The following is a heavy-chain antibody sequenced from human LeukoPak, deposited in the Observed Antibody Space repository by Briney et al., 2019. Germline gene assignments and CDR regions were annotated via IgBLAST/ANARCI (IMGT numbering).Heavy chain of an antibody. Sequence: PSETLSLTCTVSGGSISSSSYYWGWIRQPPGKGLEWIGSIYYSGSTYYNPSLKSRVTISVDTSKNQFSLKLSSVTAADTAVYYCARHALGDYVNYWGQGTLVTVPS. CDR1: GGSISSSSYY. CDR3: ARHALGDYVNY. V-gene: IGHV4-39*01. CDR2: IYYSGST. J-gene: IGHJ4*02. D-gene: IGHD2-21*01.